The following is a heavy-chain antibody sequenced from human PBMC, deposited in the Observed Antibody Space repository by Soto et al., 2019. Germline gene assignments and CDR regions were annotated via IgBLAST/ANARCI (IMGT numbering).Heavy chain of an antibody. CDR2: INPSNEIT. V-gene: IGHV1-2*02. J-gene: IGHJ4*02. CDR1: GYTFSAYY. Sequence: QVYLLQSGAEVKKVGASVRVSCKTSGYTFSAYYVHWARRAPGRGFQWLGWINPSNEITTFSEFFPGRITMTRDTSTNTVDMELNSLTSDDTAVYYCMRGGWGDSPIDYWGQGTQVTVSS. CDR3: MRGGWGDSPIDY. D-gene: IGHD1-26*01.